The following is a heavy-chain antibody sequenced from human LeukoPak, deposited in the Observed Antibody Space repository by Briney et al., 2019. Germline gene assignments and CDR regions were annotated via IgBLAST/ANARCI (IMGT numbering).Heavy chain of an antibody. CDR2: IYTSGST. CDR3: GALLWFGAKMEYYFDY. J-gene: IGHJ4*02. CDR1: GDSISSYY. Sequence: PSETLSLTCTVSGDSISSYYWSWIRQPAGKGLEWIGRIYTSGSTNYNPSLKSRVTISVDMSKNQFSLSLRSVTAADTAVYARGALLWFGAKMEYYFDYWGQGTPLTVSS. V-gene: IGHV4-4*07. D-gene: IGHD3-10*01.